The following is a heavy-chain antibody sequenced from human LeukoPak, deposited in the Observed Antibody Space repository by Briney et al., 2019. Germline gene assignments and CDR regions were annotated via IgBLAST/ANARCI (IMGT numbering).Heavy chain of an antibody. J-gene: IGHJ6*04. D-gene: IGHD6-19*01. Sequence: GESLKISCKGSGYSFTSYWIGWVRQMPGKGLEWMGIIYPGDSDTRYSPSFQGQVTISADKSISTAYLQWSSLKASDTAMYYCARHGQIAVAGTNYYYGMDVWGKGTTVTVSS. CDR2: IYPGDSDT. CDR3: ARHGQIAVAGTNYYYGMDV. V-gene: IGHV5-51*01. CDR1: GYSFTSYW.